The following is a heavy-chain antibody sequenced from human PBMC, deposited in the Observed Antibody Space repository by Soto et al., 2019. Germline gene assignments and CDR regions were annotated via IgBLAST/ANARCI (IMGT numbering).Heavy chain of an antibody. CDR3: AREGGYCTNGVCPSMDV. CDR2: IYYSGST. Sequence: SETLSLTCTVSGGSISSGGYYWSWIRQHPGKGLEWIGYIYYSGSTYYNPSLKSRVTISVDTSKNQFSLKLSSVTAADTAVYYCAREGGYCTNGVCPSMDVWGQGTTVTVSS. J-gene: IGHJ6*02. D-gene: IGHD2-8*01. CDR1: GGSISSGGYY. V-gene: IGHV4-31*03.